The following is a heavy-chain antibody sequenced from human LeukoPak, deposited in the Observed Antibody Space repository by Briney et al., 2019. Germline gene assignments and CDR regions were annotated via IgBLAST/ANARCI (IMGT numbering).Heavy chain of an antibody. J-gene: IGHJ4*02. CDR2: ISSSSSYI. CDR3: AQSGSYAD. V-gene: IGHV3-21*01. CDR1: GFTFSSYS. Sequence: GGSLRPSCAASGFTFSSYSMNWVRQAPGKGLEWVSSISSSSSYIYYADSVKGRFTISRDNAKNSLYLQMNSLRAEDTAVYYCAQSGSYADWGQGTLVTVSS. D-gene: IGHD1-26*01.